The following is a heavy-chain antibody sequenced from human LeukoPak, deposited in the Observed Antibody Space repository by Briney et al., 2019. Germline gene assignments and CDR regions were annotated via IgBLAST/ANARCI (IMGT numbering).Heavy chain of an antibody. D-gene: IGHD3-10*01. CDR1: GGSISSGGYS. CDR2: ISGSGGST. Sequence: ETLSLTCAVSGGSISSGGYSWSWVRQAPGKGLEWVSAISGSGGSTYYADSVKGRFTISRDNSKNTLYLQMNSLRAEDTAVYYCAKDLITLNAFDIWGQGTMVTVSS. J-gene: IGHJ3*02. V-gene: IGHV3-23*01. CDR3: AKDLITLNAFDI.